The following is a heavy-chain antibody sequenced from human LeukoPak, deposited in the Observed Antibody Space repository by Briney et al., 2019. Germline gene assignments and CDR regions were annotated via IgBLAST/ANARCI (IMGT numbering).Heavy chain of an antibody. V-gene: IGHV4-59*01. CDR2: IYYSGST. CDR1: GGSISSYY. CDR3: VRTYDSSKNDAFDI. Sequence: SETLSLTCTVSGGSISSYYWSWIRQPPGKGLEWIGYIYYSGSTNYNPSLKSRVTISVDTSKNQFSLKLSSVTAADTAVYYCVRTYDSSKNDAFDIWGQGTMVTVSS. J-gene: IGHJ3*02. D-gene: IGHD3-22*01.